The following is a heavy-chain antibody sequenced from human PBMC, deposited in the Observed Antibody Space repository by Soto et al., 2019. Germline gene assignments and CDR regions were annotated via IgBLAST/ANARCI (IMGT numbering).Heavy chain of an antibody. D-gene: IGHD2-2*01. J-gene: IGHJ6*02. V-gene: IGHV1-46*01. CDR2: INPSGGST. Sequence: ASVKVSCKASGYTFTSYYMHWVRQAPGQGLEWMGIINPSGGSTSYAQKFQGRVTMTRDTSTSTVHMELSSLRSEDTAVYYCARVGCSSTSCYFNRYYYGMDVWGQGTTVTVSS. CDR1: GYTFTSYY. CDR3: ARVGCSSTSCYFNRYYYGMDV.